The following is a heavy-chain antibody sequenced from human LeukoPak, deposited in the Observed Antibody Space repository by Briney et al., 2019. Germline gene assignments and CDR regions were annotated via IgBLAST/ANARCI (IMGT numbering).Heavy chain of an antibody. CDR1: GFTFSSYW. J-gene: IGHJ4*02. D-gene: IGHD3-22*01. Sequence: GGSLRLSCAASGFTFSSYWMYWVRQAPGKGLVWVSCISSNGSSTSHADSVKGRFTISRDNAKNTLYLQMNSLRAEDTAVYYCARECGYSYAFDYWGQGTLVTVSS. CDR2: ISSNGSST. CDR3: ARECGYSYAFDY. V-gene: IGHV3-74*01.